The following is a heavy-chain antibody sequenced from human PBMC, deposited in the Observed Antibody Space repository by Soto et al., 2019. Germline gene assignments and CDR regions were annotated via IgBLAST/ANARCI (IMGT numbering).Heavy chain of an antibody. Sequence: QITLKESGPTLVKPTQTLTLTCTVSGFSLSTGGVCVGWIRQPPGKALEWLALIYWDNDKRYSPSLRSRLTVTKDKSKTQVVLTMTNMDPVDTPTYYCVHSRCGGDCLRSYSSHYYYGMDVWGQGTTVTVFS. CDR2: IYWDNDK. CDR3: VHSRCGGDCLRSYSSHYYYGMDV. V-gene: IGHV2-5*02. CDR1: GFSLSTGGVC. D-gene: IGHD2-21*02. J-gene: IGHJ6*02.